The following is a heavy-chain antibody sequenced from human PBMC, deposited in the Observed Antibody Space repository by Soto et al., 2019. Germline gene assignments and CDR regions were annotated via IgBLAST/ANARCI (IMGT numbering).Heavy chain of an antibody. CDR3: ARGLDIVVVVAADYYYYGMDV. D-gene: IGHD2-15*01. CDR2: IIPIFGTA. CDR1: GGTFSSYA. V-gene: IGHV1-69*01. J-gene: IGHJ6*02. Sequence: QVQLVQSGAEVKKPGSSVKVSCEASGGTFSSYAISWVRQAPGQGLEWMGGIIPIFGTANYAQKFQGRVTITADESTSTAYMELSSLRSEDTAVYYCARGLDIVVVVAADYYYYGMDVWGQGTTVTVSS.